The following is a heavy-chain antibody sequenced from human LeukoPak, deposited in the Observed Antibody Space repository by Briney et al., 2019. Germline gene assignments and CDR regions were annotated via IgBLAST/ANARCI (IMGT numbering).Heavy chain of an antibody. D-gene: IGHD3-22*01. CDR2: ISYDGSNK. CDR3: ARGGTYYDSSGYFDY. V-gene: IGHV3-30-3*01. J-gene: IGHJ4*02. CDR1: GFTFSSYA. Sequence: SGGSLRLSCAASGFTFSSYAMHWVRQAPGKGLEWVAVISYDGSNKYYADSVKGRFTVSRDNSKNTLYLQMNSLRAEDTAVYYCARGGTYYDSSGYFDYWGQGTLVTVSS.